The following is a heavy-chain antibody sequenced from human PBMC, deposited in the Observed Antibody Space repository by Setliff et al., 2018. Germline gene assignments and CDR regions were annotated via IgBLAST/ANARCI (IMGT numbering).Heavy chain of an antibody. Sequence: PSETLSLTCNVLGGSITTYYWTWIRQTPGKGLEWIGHIYRSWSTNYNPSLKSRVTIALDTSRNQFPLNLRYVTAADTAVYYCARGILEHYTLFVAVYLDSWGQGSLVTVSS. CDR2: IYRSWST. CDR1: GGSITTYY. D-gene: IGHD3-3*01. J-gene: IGHJ4*02. V-gene: IGHV4-59*01. CDR3: ARGILEHYTLFVAVYLDS.